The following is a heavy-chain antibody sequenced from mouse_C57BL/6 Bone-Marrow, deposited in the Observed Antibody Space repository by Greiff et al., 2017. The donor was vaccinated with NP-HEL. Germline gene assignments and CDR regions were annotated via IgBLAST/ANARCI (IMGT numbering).Heavy chain of an antibody. CDR2: IDPNSGGT. J-gene: IGHJ1*03. Sequence: QVQLQQPGADLVKPGASVKLSCKASGYTFTSYWMHWVKQRPGRGLEWIGRIDPNSGGTKLNEKFKTKATLTVDKPYSTAYMQLSSLTSEDYAVYYCARYDFGSRGWYFDVWGTGTTVTVSS. V-gene: IGHV1-72*01. CDR1: GYTFTSYW. D-gene: IGHD1-1*01. CDR3: ARYDFGSRGWYFDV.